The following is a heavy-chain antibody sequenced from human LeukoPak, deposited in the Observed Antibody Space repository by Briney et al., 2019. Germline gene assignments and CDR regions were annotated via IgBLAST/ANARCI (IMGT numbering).Heavy chain of an antibody. V-gene: IGHV3-7*04. D-gene: IGHD3-10*01. J-gene: IGHJ4*02. Sequence: GGSLRLSCAASGFTFSSYWMSWVRQAPGKGLEWVANIKQDGSEKYYVDSVKGRFTISRDNAENSLYLQMNSLRAEDTAVYYCARAYYYGSGSSLPDYWGQGTLVTVSS. CDR2: IKQDGSEK. CDR3: ARAYYYGSGSSLPDY. CDR1: GFTFSSYW.